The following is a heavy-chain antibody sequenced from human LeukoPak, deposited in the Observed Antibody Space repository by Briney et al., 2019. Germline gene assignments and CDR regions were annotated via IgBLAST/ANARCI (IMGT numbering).Heavy chain of an antibody. Sequence: ASVKVSCKASGYTFTGYYMHWVRQAPGQGLEWMGWINPNSGGTNYAQKFQGRVTMTRDTSISTAYMELSRLRSDDTAVYYCARDLLLDYDYVWGSYRPNWFDPWGQGTLVTVSS. J-gene: IGHJ5*02. D-gene: IGHD3-16*02. V-gene: IGHV1-2*02. CDR3: ARDLLLDYDYVWGSYRPNWFDP. CDR2: INPNSGGT. CDR1: GYTFTGYY.